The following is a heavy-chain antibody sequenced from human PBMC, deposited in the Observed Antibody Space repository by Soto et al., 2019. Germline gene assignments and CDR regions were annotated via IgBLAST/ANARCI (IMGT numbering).Heavy chain of an antibody. V-gene: IGHV4-30-4*01. CDR2: IYYSGST. CDR1: GGSISSGDYY. D-gene: IGHD5-12*01. CDR3: ALQTPLARGFGYFPQPQDAFDI. Sequence: PSETLSLTCTVSGGSISSGDYYWSWIRQPPGKGLEWIGYIYYSGSTYYNPSLKSRVTISVDTSKNQFPLKLSSVTAADTAVYYCALQTPLARGFGYFPQPQDAFDIWGQGTMVTVSS. J-gene: IGHJ3*02.